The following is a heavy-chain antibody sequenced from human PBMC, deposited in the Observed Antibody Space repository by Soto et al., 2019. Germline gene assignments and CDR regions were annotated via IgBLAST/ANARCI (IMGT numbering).Heavy chain of an antibody. V-gene: IGHV4-39*01. CDR1: GGSISSSSYY. Sequence: SETLSLTCTVSGGSISSSSYYWGWIRQPPGKGLEWIGSIYYSGSTYYNPSLKSRVTISVDTSKNQFSLKLSSVTAAETAVYYCARLLGYCSSTSCLNWFDPWGQGTLVTVSS. CDR3: ARLLGYCSSTSCLNWFDP. CDR2: IYYSGST. D-gene: IGHD2-2*01. J-gene: IGHJ5*02.